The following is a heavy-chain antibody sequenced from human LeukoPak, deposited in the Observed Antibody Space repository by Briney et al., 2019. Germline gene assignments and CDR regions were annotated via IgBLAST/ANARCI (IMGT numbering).Heavy chain of an antibody. Sequence: PGGSLRLSCAASGFTSSGYWMTWVRQAPGKGLEWVANINQDGSEKHYVDSVKGRFTISRDNAENSLDLQMYSLRAEDTAVYYCARFWQWLNLYYYYYMDVWGKGTTVTVSS. CDR3: ARFWQWLNLYYYYYMDV. J-gene: IGHJ6*03. V-gene: IGHV3-7*01. D-gene: IGHD6-19*01. CDR1: GFTSSGYW. CDR2: INQDGSEK.